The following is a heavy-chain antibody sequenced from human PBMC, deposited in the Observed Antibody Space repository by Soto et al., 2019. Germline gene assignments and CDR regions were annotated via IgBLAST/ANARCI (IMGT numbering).Heavy chain of an antibody. V-gene: IGHV4-59*08. CDR1: GGSISNSY. D-gene: IGHD6-19*01. CDR2: IYYSGTT. Sequence: QVQLQESGPGLVKPSETLSLTCTVSGGSISNSYCNWIRQPPGKAPEWIGYIYYSGTTKYNPSLTSRVTISLDTPRNQFSLRLTSVTAADTAVYYCATGIGWQIDYWGQGTLVTVSS. CDR3: ATGIGWQIDY. J-gene: IGHJ4*02.